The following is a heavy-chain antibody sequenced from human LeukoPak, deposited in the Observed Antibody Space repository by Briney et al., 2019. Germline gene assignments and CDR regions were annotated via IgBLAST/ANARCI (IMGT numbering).Heavy chain of an antibody. J-gene: IGHJ6*02. D-gene: IGHD3-3*01. CDR2: IYYSGST. V-gene: IGHV4-31*03. CDR1: GGSISSGGYY. Sequence: SQTLSLTCTVSGGSISSGGYYWSWIRQHPGKGLEWIGYIYYSGSTYYNPSLKSRVTISVDTSKNQFSLKLSSVTAADTAVYYCARGLQDYDFWSGYPGVGMDVWGQGTTVTVSS. CDR3: ARGLQDYDFWSGYPGVGMDV.